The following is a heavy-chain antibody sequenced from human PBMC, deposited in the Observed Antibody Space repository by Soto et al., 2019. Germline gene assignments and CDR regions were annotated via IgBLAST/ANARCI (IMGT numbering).Heavy chain of an antibody. D-gene: IGHD6-19*01. CDR3: ARDWGTGFYQFDT. V-gene: IGHV4-38-2*02. CDR1: GYSISDGFK. CDR2: SCNSGST. Sequence: SETLSLTCAASGYSISDGFKWGWIRQPPGGGVEGFGSSCNSGSTYYNLSLKSRVTISADTAKNQISLKLISVTAADTALYYCARDWGTGFYQFDTCGQGTVLTVSS. J-gene: IGHJ4*02.